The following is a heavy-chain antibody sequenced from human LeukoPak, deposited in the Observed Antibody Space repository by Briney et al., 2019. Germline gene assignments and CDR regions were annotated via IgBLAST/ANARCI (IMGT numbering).Heavy chain of an antibody. V-gene: IGHV1-8*01. CDR1: GYTFTSYD. D-gene: IGHD3-22*01. CDR2: MNPNSGNT. J-gene: IGHJ5*02. Sequence: ASVKVSCKASGYTFTSYDVNWVRQATGQGLEWMGWMNPNSGNTGYAQKFQGRVTMTRNTSISTAYMELSSLRSEDTAVYYCARRPLYYYDSSGYRLFGNRFDPWGQGTLVTVSS. CDR3: ARRPLYYYDSSGYRLFGNRFDP.